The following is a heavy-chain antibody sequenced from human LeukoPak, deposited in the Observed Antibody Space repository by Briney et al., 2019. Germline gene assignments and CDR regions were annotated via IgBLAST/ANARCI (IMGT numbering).Heavy chain of an antibody. Sequence: PGGSLRLSCAASGFTFSSYSMNWVRQAPGKGLEWVSSISSSSSYIYYADSVKGRFTISRDNAKNSLYLQMNSLRAEDTAVYYCARRGYGDYPIDHWGQGTLVTVSS. D-gene: IGHD4-17*01. V-gene: IGHV3-21*01. CDR3: ARRGYGDYPIDH. CDR2: ISSSSSYI. J-gene: IGHJ4*02. CDR1: GFTFSSYS.